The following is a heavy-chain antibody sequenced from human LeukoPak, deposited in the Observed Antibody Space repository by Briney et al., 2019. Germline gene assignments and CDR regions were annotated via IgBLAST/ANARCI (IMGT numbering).Heavy chain of an antibody. V-gene: IGHV3-49*04. CDR3: TRASVVGVTGLPDY. CDR1: GFTFGDYA. Sequence: PGGSLGLSCTAPGFTFGDYAMTWVRQAPGKGLEGVGLIRNKAYGATPEYAASLKGRFTISRDDSNSIAYLQMNSLKTEDTAVYYCTRASVVGVTGLPDYWGQGTLVTVSS. D-gene: IGHD3-16*01. J-gene: IGHJ4*02. CDR2: IRNKAYGATP.